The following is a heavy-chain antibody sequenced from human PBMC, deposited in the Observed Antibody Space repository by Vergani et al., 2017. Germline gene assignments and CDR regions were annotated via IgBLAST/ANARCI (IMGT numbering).Heavy chain of an antibody. J-gene: IGHJ4*02. CDR1: GFTFRIYG. V-gene: IGHV3-30*02. CDR2: IRYDGTKR. CDR3: AKETQDDTVEAPAAIQGTFDN. D-gene: IGHD2-2*02. Sequence: QVQLVESGGGVVQPGGSLRLSCIASGFTFRIYGMHWVRQAPGKGLEWVAFIRYDGTKRFYGDSVKGRFTISRDNSQTTVFLQMNSLRADDSAVYYCAKETQDDTVEAPAAIQGTFDNWGQGTLVTVSS.